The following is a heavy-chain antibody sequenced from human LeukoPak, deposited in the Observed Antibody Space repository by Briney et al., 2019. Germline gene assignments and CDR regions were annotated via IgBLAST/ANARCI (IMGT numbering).Heavy chain of an antibody. CDR1: GGSISSSRYY. V-gene: IGHV4-39*01. CDR2: IYYSGST. D-gene: IGHD3-10*01. J-gene: IGHJ5*02. Sequence: KTSETLSLTCTVSGGSISSSRYYWGWIRQPPGKGLEWSGSIYYSGSTYYNPSFNSRVTIYVDKSKNQFSMKLRSVTAADTALYCCARRVLWSVRNWFDPWGQGTVVTVSS. CDR3: ARRVLWSVRNWFDP.